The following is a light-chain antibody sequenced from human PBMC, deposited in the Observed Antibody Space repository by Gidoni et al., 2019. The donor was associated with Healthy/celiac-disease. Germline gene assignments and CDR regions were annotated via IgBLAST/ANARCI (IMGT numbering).Light chain of an antibody. CDR2: SNN. V-gene: IGLV1-44*01. J-gene: IGLJ1*01. CDR1: SSNIGSNT. CDR3: AAWDDSLNGYV. Sequence: PVRTRRPAAPGTPGHGVNISCSGSSSNIGSNTVNWYQQLPGTAPKLLIYSNNQRPSGVPDGFSGSKSGTSASLAISGLQSEDEADYYCAAWDDSLNGYVFGTGTKVTVL.